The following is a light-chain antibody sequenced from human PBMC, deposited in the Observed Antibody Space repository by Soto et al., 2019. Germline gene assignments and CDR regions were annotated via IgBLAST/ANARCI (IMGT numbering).Light chain of an antibody. V-gene: IGKV1-9*01. J-gene: IGKJ1*01. Sequence: DIQLTQSPSFLSASVGDRVTITCRASQGISSYLAWYQQKPGKAPKLLIYAASTLQSGVPSRFSGSGSGTEFTLTISSLQPEDFATYYCQKLNSDRTFGQGTKVDIK. CDR2: AAS. CDR1: QGISSY. CDR3: QKLNSDRT.